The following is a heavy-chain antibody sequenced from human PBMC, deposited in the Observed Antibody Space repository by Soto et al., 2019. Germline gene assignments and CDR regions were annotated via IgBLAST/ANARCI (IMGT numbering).Heavy chain of an antibody. CDR2: IYHSGST. Sequence: SETLSLTCDVSGGSISTGGYSWNWIRPPPGKGLEWVGYIYHSGSTYDNPSLKSRVTMSVNRSKNQFSLNLTSVTAADTAVYFCARGHYRYAMDVWGQGTTVTVSS. V-gene: IGHV4-30-2*01. CDR3: ARGHYRYAMDV. J-gene: IGHJ6*02. CDR1: GGSISTGGYS.